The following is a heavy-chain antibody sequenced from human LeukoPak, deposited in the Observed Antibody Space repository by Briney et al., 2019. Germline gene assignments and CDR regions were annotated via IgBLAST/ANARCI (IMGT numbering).Heavy chain of an antibody. J-gene: IGHJ6*02. CDR2: LKSKTDGGTT. V-gene: IGHV3-15*01. Sequence: GGSLRLSCAASGFTFNSHAMSLVRQDPGKVPNSAGRLKSKTDGGTTDYAALVKGRFTISRDDSKNTLYLQMNSLNTEDTAVYYCSLYDFWSGHDYDMDVWGQGTTVTVSS. D-gene: IGHD3-3*01. CDR3: SLYDFWSGHDYDMDV. CDR1: GFTFNSHA.